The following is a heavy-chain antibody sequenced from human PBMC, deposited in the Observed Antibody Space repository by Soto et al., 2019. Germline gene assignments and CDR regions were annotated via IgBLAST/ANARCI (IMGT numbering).Heavy chain of an antibody. CDR3: ARGLDDSSDYYFDY. V-gene: IGHV3-48*02. CDR2: ISSSSSTI. D-gene: IGHD3-22*01. J-gene: IGHJ4*02. Sequence: PGGSLRLSCAASGFTFSSYSMNWVRQAPGKGLEWVSYISSSSSTIYYADPVKGRFTISRDNAKNSLYLQMNSLRDEDTAVYYCARGLDDSSDYYFDYWGQGTLVTVSS. CDR1: GFTFSSYS.